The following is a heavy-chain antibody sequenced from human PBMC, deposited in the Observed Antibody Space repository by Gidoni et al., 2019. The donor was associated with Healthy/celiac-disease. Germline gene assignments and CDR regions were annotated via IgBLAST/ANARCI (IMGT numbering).Heavy chain of an antibody. Sequence: EVQLVESGGGLVQPGRSLRLSCAASGFTFDDYAMHWVRQAPGQGLEWVSGISWNSGSIGYADSVKGRFTISRDNAKNSLYLQMNSLRAEDTALYYCAKSGGWYGTRYFDYWGQGTLVTVSS. CDR3: AKSGGWYGTRYFDY. D-gene: IGHD6-19*01. CDR2: ISWNSGSI. J-gene: IGHJ4*02. V-gene: IGHV3-9*01. CDR1: GFTFDDYA.